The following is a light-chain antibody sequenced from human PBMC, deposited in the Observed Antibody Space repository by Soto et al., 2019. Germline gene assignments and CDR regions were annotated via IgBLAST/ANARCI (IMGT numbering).Light chain of an antibody. Sequence: DIQRPQSPSSLSASVGDRVTITCRASQSISSYLNWYQQKPGKAPKLLIYAASSLQSGVPSRFSGSGSGTDFTLTISSLQPEDFATYYCQQSYSTLLTFGPGTKVDI. CDR2: AAS. CDR3: QQSYSTLLT. CDR1: QSISSY. J-gene: IGKJ3*01. V-gene: IGKV1-39*01.